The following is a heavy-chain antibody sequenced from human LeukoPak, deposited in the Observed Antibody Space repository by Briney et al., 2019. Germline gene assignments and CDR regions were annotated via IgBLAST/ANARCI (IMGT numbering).Heavy chain of an antibody. CDR1: GGSISSYY. J-gene: IGHJ3*02. V-gene: IGHV4-59*12. CDR3: ARGGSDVLLWFGELSGPLSAFDI. CDR2: IYYSGST. Sequence: SETLSLTCTVSGGSISSYYWSWIRQPPGKGLEWIGYIYYSGSTNYNPSLKSRVTISVDTSKNQFSLKLSSVTAADTAVYYCARGGSDVLLWFGELSGPLSAFDIWGQGTMVTVSS. D-gene: IGHD3-10*01.